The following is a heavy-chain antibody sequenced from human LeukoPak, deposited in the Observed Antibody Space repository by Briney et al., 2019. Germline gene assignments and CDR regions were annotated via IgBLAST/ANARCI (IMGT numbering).Heavy chain of an antibody. CDR2: IYYSGST. J-gene: IGHJ4*02. CDR3: ARERKYGDYFDY. Sequence: SETLSLTCTVSGGSISSGDYYWSWIRQPPGKGLEWIGNIYYSGSTHYNPSLKSRVTISVDTSKNQFSLKLSSVTAADTAVYYCARERKYGDYFDYWGQGILLTVSS. CDR1: GGSISSGDYY. D-gene: IGHD4-17*01. V-gene: IGHV4-30-4*08.